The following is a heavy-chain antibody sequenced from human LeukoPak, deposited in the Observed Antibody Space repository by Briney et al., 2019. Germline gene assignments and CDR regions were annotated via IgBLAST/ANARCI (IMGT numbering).Heavy chain of an antibody. CDR2: IIPILGIA. V-gene: IGHV1-69*04. Sequence: ASVKVSCKASGGTFSSYAISWVRQAPGQGLEWMGRIIPILGIANYAQKFQGRVTITADKSTSTAYMELSSLRSEDTAVYHCATHVEMATTKSLDYWGQGTLVTVSS. J-gene: IGHJ4*02. D-gene: IGHD5-24*01. CDR1: GGTFSSYA. CDR3: ATHVEMATTKSLDY.